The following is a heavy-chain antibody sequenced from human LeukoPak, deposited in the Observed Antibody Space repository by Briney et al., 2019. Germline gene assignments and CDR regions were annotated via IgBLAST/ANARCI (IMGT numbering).Heavy chain of an antibody. V-gene: IGHV1-24*01. Sequence: ASVKVSCKASGGTFNTYGIIWMRQAPGQGLEWMGGFDPEDGETIYAQKFQGRVTMTEDTSTDTAYMELSSLRSEDTAVYYCATVALIPLFNYWGQGTLVTVSS. J-gene: IGHJ4*02. CDR1: GGTFNTYG. CDR2: FDPEDGET. CDR3: ATVALIPLFNY. D-gene: IGHD3-16*02.